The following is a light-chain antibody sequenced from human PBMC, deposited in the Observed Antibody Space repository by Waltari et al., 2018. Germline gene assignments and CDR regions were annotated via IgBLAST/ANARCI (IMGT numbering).Light chain of an antibody. CDR1: QSVLYSSNNKNH. CDR2: WAS. J-gene: IGKJ4*01. Sequence: DIVMTQSPDSLIVSLGERATINCKSSQSVLYSSNNKNHLPWYQQKQGQPPNLLIYWASTRESGVPDRFTGSGSGTDFTLTISSLQAEDVAVYYCQQYYSTPPSFGGGTKVEIK. V-gene: IGKV4-1*01. CDR3: QQYYSTPPS.